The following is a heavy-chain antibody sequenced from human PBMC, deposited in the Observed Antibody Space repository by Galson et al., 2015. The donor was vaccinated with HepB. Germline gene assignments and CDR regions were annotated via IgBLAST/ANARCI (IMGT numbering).Heavy chain of an antibody. CDR2: ISSSSDYI. V-gene: IGHV3-21*01. Sequence: SLRLSCAASGFTFSTYTMSWVRQAPGKGLEWVSSISSSSDYIYYADSVKGRFTISRDNAKNSLSLQMSSLTAEETAVYYCARDTAMDYWFFDLWGRGTLVTVSS. CDR1: GFTFSTYT. J-gene: IGHJ2*01. CDR3: ARDTAMDYWFFDL. D-gene: IGHD5-18*01.